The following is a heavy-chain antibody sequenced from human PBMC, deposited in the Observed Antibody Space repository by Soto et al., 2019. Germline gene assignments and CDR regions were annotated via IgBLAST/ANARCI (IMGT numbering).Heavy chain of an antibody. Sequence: QVQLVQDGAEVKKPGSSVKVSCKASGGTFSSYTISWVRQAPGQGLEWMGRIIPILGIANYAQKFQGRVTITADKSTSTAYMELSSLRSEDTAVYYCARDLTVVLENWFDPWGQGTLVTVSS. D-gene: IGHD2-15*01. CDR2: IIPILGIA. J-gene: IGHJ5*02. CDR3: ARDLTVVLENWFDP. V-gene: IGHV1-69*08. CDR1: GGTFSSYT.